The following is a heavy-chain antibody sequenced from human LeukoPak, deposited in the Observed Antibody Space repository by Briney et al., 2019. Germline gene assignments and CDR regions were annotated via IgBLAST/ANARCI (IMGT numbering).Heavy chain of an antibody. D-gene: IGHD3-10*02. Sequence: PSETLSLTCAVSGYSISSSYYWSWIRQPPGKGLEWIGYIYSSGSTNYNPSLKSRVTISVDTSRNQFSLKLSSVTAADTAMYYCARMFQYYYMDVWGKGTTVTVSS. V-gene: IGHV4-61*01. CDR1: GYSISSSYY. CDR3: ARMFQYYYMDV. CDR2: IYSSGST. J-gene: IGHJ6*03.